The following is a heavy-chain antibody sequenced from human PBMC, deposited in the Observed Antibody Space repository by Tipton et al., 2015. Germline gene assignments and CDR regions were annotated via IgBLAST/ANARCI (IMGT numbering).Heavy chain of an antibody. Sequence: TLSLTCTVSSDSISKYYWSWIRQPPGKELEWIGYIQYSGSTNYNPSLKSRVTISVDTSKTQFSLKMSSVTASDTAVYYCASGMGYWGQGTLVTVSS. D-gene: IGHD6-13*01. CDR3: ASGMGY. CDR1: SDSISKYY. J-gene: IGHJ4*02. V-gene: IGHV4-59*01. CDR2: IQYSGST.